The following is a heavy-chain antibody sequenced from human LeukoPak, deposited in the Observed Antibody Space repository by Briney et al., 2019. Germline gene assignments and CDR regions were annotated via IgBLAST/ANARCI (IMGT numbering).Heavy chain of an antibody. J-gene: IGHJ3*02. CDR2: VDPEDGET. CDR1: GYTFTDYY. Sequence: GASVKVSCKASGYTFTDYYMHWVQQAPGKGLEWMGRVDPEDGETIYAEKFQGRVTITADTSTDTAYMELSSLRSEDTAVYYCAVAPGSSWYRAFDIWGQGTMVTVSS. CDR3: AVAPGSSWYRAFDI. V-gene: IGHV1-69-2*01. D-gene: IGHD6-13*01.